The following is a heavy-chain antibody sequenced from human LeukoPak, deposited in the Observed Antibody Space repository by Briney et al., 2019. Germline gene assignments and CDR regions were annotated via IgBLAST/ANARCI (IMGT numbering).Heavy chain of an antibody. CDR3: ARAPIYGNFYYYYGMDA. J-gene: IGHJ6*02. V-gene: IGHV4-59*01. CDR1: GGSISSAY. CDR2: IYNSENT. D-gene: IGHD4-17*01. Sequence: SETLSLTCTVSGGSISSAYWSWIRLPPGKGLEWSGYIYNSENTNYNPSLRSRVTISVDSSKNQFSLRLSSVTAADTAVYYCARAPIYGNFYYYYGMDAWGQGTTVTVSS.